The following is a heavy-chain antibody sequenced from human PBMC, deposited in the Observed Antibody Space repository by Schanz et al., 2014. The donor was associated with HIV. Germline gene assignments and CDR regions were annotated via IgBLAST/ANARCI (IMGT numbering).Heavy chain of an antibody. CDR1: GFTFSTYA. CDR3: AKGQRGVVRGDIDY. D-gene: IGHD3-10*01. Sequence: EVKLSESGGGLVQPGGSLRLSCVASGFTFSTYAMSWVRQAPGKGLEWVSGMRGSDDSTFYADSVKGRFTISRDNSKNTLYFQMNSLRAEDTAVYYCAKGQRGVVRGDIDYWGQGTLVTVSS. CDR2: MRGSDDST. J-gene: IGHJ4*02. V-gene: IGHV3-23*01.